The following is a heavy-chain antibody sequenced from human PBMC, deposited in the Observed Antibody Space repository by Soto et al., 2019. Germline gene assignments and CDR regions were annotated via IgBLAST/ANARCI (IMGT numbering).Heavy chain of an antibody. D-gene: IGHD4-4*01. J-gene: IGHJ4*02. Sequence: QVQLQESGPGLVKPSGTLSLTCAVSGGSISSSNWWSWVRQPPGKGLEWIGEIYHSGSTNYNPSLKXXVXIXGDKSKNQFSLKLSSVTAADTAVYYSATTGSGPKDYWGQGTLVTVSS. CDR2: IYHSGST. CDR3: ATTGSGPKDY. V-gene: IGHV4-4*02. CDR1: GGSISSSNW.